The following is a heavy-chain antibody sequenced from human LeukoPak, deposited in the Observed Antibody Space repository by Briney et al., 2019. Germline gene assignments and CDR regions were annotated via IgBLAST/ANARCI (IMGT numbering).Heavy chain of an antibody. CDR2: IYYSGST. Sequence: SETLSLTCTVSGGSISSGDYYWSWIRQPPGKGLEWIGYIYYSGSTYYNPSLKSRVTISVDPSKNQFSLKLSSVTAADAAVYYCAREGRIAVAGLFDYWGQGTLVTVSS. J-gene: IGHJ4*02. CDR1: GGSISSGDYY. CDR3: AREGRIAVAGLFDY. D-gene: IGHD6-19*01. V-gene: IGHV4-30-4*08.